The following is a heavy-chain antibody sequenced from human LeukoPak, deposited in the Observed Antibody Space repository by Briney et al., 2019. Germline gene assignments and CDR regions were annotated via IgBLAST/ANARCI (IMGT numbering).Heavy chain of an antibody. CDR2: IYYSGST. V-gene: IGHV4-39*01. D-gene: IGHD2-21*02. J-gene: IGHJ4*02. Sequence: SETLSLTCTVSSDSIYSSNYYWGWIRQPPGKGLEWIGSIYYSGSTYYNSSLKSRVTISVDTSKNQFPLKLSSLTAADTAVYYCARAAYCGGDCYLFDYWGQGTLVTVSS. CDR1: SDSIYSSNYY. CDR3: ARAAYCGGDCYLFDY.